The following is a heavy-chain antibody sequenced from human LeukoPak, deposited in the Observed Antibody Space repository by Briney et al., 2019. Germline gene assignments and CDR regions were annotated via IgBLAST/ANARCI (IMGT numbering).Heavy chain of an antibody. CDR3: ARSKYYFDY. J-gene: IGHJ4*02. CDR2: IYYSGTT. CDR1: GGSISSYY. V-gene: IGHV4-59*13. D-gene: IGHD2/OR15-2a*01. Sequence: SETLSLTCTVSGGSISSYYWSWIRQPPGKGLEWIGYIYYSGTTNYNPSLKSRVTMSVDTSRKLFSLKLSSVTAADTAVYYCARSKYYFDYWGQGTLVTVSS.